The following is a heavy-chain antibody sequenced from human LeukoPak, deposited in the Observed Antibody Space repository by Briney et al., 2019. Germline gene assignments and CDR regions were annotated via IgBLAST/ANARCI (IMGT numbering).Heavy chain of an antibody. D-gene: IGHD4-23*01. CDR2: IKEDGSER. CDR3: ARGTVVTPGTDY. CDR1: GFTFSSYW. V-gene: IGHV3-7*05. J-gene: IGHJ4*02. Sequence: GGSLRLSCAASGFTFSSYWMNWVRQAPGKGLEWVANIKEDGSERDYVDSVKGRFTISRDNAKNSLYLQMNSLRVEDTAVYYCARGTVVTPGTDYWGQGTLVTVSS.